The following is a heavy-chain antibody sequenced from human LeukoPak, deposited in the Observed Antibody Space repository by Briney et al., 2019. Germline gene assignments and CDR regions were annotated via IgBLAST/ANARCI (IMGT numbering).Heavy chain of an antibody. J-gene: IGHJ3*02. CDR1: GFTFSSYA. CDR3: AKEGRAFWSGQDAFDI. CDR2: ISGSGGST. Sequence: GASLRLSCAASGFTFSSYAMSWVRQAPGKGLEWVSAISGSGGSTYYADSVKGRFTISRDNSKNTLYLQMNSLRAEDTAVYYCAKEGRAFWSGQDAFDIWGQGTMITVSS. V-gene: IGHV3-23*01. D-gene: IGHD3-3*01.